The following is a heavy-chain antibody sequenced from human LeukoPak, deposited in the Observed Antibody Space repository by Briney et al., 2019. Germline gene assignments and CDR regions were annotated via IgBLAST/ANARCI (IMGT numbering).Heavy chain of an antibody. CDR1: GFTFSSYA. CDR3: ARGIAVAGRGGWFDP. J-gene: IGHJ5*02. D-gene: IGHD6-19*01. CDR2: ISYDGSNK. Sequence: GGSLRLSCAASGFTFSSYAMHWVRQAPGKGLEWVAVISYDGSNKYYADSVKGRFTISRDNSKNTLYLQMNSLRAEDTAVYYCARGIAVAGRGGWFDPWGKGTLVTVSS. V-gene: IGHV3-30*04.